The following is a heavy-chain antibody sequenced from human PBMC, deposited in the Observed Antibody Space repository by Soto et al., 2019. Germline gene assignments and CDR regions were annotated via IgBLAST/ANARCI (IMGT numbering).Heavy chain of an antibody. J-gene: IGHJ4*02. V-gene: IGHV4-39*01. CDR2: VYYRGRS. CDR1: GGSVTNSSYY. CDR3: VSQRTTVPTQAYFDY. Sequence: TLSLTCTVSGGSVTNSSYYWGWIRQSPGKGLEWIGSVYYRGRSYSKSSVKSRVTISVDTSKDRFSLSLNSVTASDTAVYFCVSQRTTVPTQAYFDYWGPGALVTVSS. D-gene: IGHD4-17*01.